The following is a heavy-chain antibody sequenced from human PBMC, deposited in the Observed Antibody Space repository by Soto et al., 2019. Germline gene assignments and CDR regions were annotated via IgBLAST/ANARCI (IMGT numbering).Heavy chain of an antibody. Sequence: EVQLLESGGGLVQPGGSLRLSCAASGFTFSIYAMSWVLHAPGKWLEWVSGISGSGDSTYYADSVKGRFNISRDNSKNTLYVQMNSLRAEDTAVYYCAKARQPGNYYFDYWGQGTRVTVSS. CDR1: GFTFSIYA. V-gene: IGHV3-23*01. J-gene: IGHJ4*02. CDR2: ISGSGDST. CDR3: AKARQPGNYYFDY. D-gene: IGHD6-13*01.